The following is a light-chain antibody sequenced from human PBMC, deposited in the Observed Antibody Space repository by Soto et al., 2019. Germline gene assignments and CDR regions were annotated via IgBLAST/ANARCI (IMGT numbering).Light chain of an antibody. CDR1: SSDVGAYNY. V-gene: IGLV2-14*01. J-gene: IGLJ3*02. CDR3: SSYTTSTTGV. Sequence: QSVLTQPASVSGSPGQSITISCIGTSSDVGAYNYVSWFQQHPGKAPRLIIYDVSNRPSGVSNRFSGSKSGNTASLTISGLQAEDEADYYCSSYTTSTTGVFGGGTKLTVL. CDR2: DVS.